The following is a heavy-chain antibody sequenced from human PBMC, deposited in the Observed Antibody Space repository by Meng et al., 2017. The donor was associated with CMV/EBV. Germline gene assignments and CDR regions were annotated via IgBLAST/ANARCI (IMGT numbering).Heavy chain of an antibody. Sequence: QVQLQESGPGLVKPSPTLSLTCTVSGGSISSGDYYWSWIRQPPGKGLEWIGYIYYSGSTYYNPSLKSRVTISVDTSKNQFSLKLSSVTAADTVVYYCARVTSRVAGAFDYWGQGTLVTVSS. D-gene: IGHD1-14*01. CDR1: GGSISSGDYY. V-gene: IGHV4-30-4*08. CDR2: IYYSGST. CDR3: ARVTSRVAGAFDY. J-gene: IGHJ4*02.